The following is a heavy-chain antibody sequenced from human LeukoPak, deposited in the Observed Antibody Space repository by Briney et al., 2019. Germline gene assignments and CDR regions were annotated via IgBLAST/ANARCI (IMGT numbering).Heavy chain of an antibody. CDR3: AREGGTNRDALDI. CDR1: GFTFSSYW. D-gene: IGHD1-7*01. J-gene: IGHJ3*02. CDR2: INSDGSPT. Sequence: PGGSLRLSCAASGFTFSSYWMHWVRQAPGKGLVWVSRINSDGSPTTYADSVKGRFTISRDNAKDTLYLQMNSLGVEDTAVYYCAREGGTNRDALDIWGQGTMVTVPS. V-gene: IGHV3-74*01.